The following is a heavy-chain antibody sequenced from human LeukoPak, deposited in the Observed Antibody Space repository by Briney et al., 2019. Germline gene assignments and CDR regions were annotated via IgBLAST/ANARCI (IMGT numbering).Heavy chain of an antibody. V-gene: IGHV1-2*02. CDR2: INPNSGGT. D-gene: IGHD6-19*01. Sequence: GASVKVSCKASGYPFTGYYMHWVRQAPGQGLEWMGWINPNSGGTNYAQKFQGRVTMTRDTSISTAYMELSRLRSDDTAVYYCARSPWAAVAVSFWFDPWGQGTLVTVSS. CDR1: GYPFTGYY. CDR3: ARSPWAAVAVSFWFDP. J-gene: IGHJ5*02.